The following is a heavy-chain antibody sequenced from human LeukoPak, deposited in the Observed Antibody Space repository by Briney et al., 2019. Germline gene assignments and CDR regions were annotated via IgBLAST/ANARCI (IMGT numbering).Heavy chain of an antibody. V-gene: IGHV3-30*04. D-gene: IGHD5-18*01. J-gene: IGHJ4*02. Sequence: PGGSLRLSCAASGFTFDDYAMHWVRQAPGKGLEWVAVISYDGSNKYYADSVKGRFTISRDNSKNTLYLQMNSLRAEDTAVYYCARDKKWIQLWSLFDYWGQGTLVTVSS. CDR1: GFTFDDYA. CDR2: ISYDGSNK. CDR3: ARDKKWIQLWSLFDY.